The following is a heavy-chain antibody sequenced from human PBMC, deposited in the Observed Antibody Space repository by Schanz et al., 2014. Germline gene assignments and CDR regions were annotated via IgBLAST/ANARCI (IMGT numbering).Heavy chain of an antibody. Sequence: QAQLMQSGPELKRPGASVKVSCKASGYTFTSYGISWVRQARGQGLEWMGRIIPSLGLAKYEQKFQDKVTITADTSTTTAYMELSGLRSEDTAVYYCARDRLECGAECYSVEVFEIWGQGTLVIVSS. CDR3: ARDRLECGAECYSVEVFEI. CDR2: IIPSLGLA. V-gene: IGHV1-69*04. D-gene: IGHD2-21*01. CDR1: GYTFTSYG. J-gene: IGHJ4*02.